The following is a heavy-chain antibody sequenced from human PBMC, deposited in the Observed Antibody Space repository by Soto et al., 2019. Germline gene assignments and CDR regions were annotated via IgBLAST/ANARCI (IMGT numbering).Heavy chain of an antibody. CDR1: GRTFRSYA. D-gene: IGHD3-3*01. Sequence: PVGSLRLSCVVSGRTFRSYAMSWVRQAPGKGLEWVSGISGGGAGTYYADSVKGRFTISRDPSTTTLFLDMYSLGAEDTAIYYCAKGRKPDHDDGLCAFDSWGQGVLVTVSS. J-gene: IGHJ4*02. CDR2: ISGGGAGT. CDR3: AKGRKPDHDDGLCAFDS. V-gene: IGHV3-23*01.